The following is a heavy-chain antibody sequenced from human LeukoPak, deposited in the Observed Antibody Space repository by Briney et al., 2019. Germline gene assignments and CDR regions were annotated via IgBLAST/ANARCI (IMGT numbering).Heavy chain of an antibody. CDR3: ARDRPERVVVTWFLPNDAFDI. Sequence: GSLRLSCAASGFTFSSYWMSWVRQAPGKGLEWIGSIYYSGSTYYNPSLKSRVTISVDTSKNQFSLKLSSVTAADTAVYYCARDRPERVVVTWFLPNDAFDIWGQGTMVTVSS. J-gene: IGHJ3*02. CDR1: GFTFSSYW. D-gene: IGHD2-21*02. CDR2: IYYSGST. V-gene: IGHV4-39*07.